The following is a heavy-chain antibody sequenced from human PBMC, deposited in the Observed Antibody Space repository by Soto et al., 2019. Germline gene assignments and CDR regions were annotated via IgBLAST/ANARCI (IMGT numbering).Heavy chain of an antibody. J-gene: IGHJ4*02. Sequence: ASVKVSCKASGYTFTGYYMHWVRQAPGQGLEWMGWINPNSGGTNYAQKFQGRVTMTRETSISTDYMELSRLRSDDKAVYYCARDPRKVRFLEWLEIYQVIRWGQGTMVTVSS. D-gene: IGHD3-3*01. CDR2: INPNSGGT. V-gene: IGHV1-2*02. CDR1: GYTFTGYY. CDR3: ARDPRKVRFLEWLEIYQVIR.